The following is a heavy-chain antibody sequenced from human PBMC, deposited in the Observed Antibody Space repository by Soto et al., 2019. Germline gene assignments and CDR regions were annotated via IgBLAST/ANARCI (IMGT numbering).Heavy chain of an antibody. D-gene: IGHD2-15*01. V-gene: IGHV4-31*03. CDR1: GGSITSGGYY. J-gene: IGHJ4*02. Sequence: PSETLSLTCTVSGGSITSGGYYWNWIRQHPGKGLEWIGYIYYSGSTHYNPSLKSRVTISADTSKNQFSLKLSSVTAADTAVYYCAREGGYCSGGGCYRTPHWGQGTLVTVSS. CDR2: IYYSGST. CDR3: AREGGYCSGGGCYRTPH.